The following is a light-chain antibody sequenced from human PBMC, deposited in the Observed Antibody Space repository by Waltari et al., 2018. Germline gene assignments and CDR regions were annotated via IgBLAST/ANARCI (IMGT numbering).Light chain of an antibody. V-gene: IGKV4-1*01. CDR1: QNVLYSPHNKSC. CDR2: WAS. CDR3: QQYYNIPWT. J-gene: IGKJ1*01. Sequence: DIVMTQSPDSLAVSLGERATVNCKSSQNVLYSPHNKSCLAWFQQKLGQPPKLLIYWASTRGSGVPVRFSGSGSGRDFTLTISSLQAEDVAVYYCQQYYNIPWTFGQGTKVEIK.